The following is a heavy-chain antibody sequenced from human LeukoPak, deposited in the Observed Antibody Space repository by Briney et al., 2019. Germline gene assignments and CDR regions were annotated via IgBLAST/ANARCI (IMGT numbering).Heavy chain of an antibody. V-gene: IGHV4-34*01. D-gene: IGHD2-21*01. J-gene: IGHJ5*02. CDR2: INHSGST. CDR1: GGSFSGYY. CDR3: ARGSCGVNCPKFNWLDT. Sequence: SETLSLTCAVYGGSFSGYYWSWIRQPPGKGLEWIGEINHSGSTNCNPSLKSRVTISVDTSNNQFSLNLASVTAADTARYFCARGSCGVNCPKFNWLDTWGQGILVTVSS.